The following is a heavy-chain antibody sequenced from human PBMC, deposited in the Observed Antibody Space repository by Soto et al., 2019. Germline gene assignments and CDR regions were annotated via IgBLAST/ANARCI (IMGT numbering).Heavy chain of an antibody. V-gene: IGHV1-18*01. J-gene: IGHJ4*02. CDR1: GYTFTSYG. CDR2: ISAYNGNT. D-gene: IGHD6-19*01. Sequence: ASVKVSCKASGYTFTSYGISWVRQAPGQGLEWMGWISAYNGNTNYAQKLQGRVTMTTDTSTSTAYMELRSLRSDDTAVXYCARDKRSGYSSGPAYWGQGTLVTVSS. CDR3: ARDKRSGYSSGPAY.